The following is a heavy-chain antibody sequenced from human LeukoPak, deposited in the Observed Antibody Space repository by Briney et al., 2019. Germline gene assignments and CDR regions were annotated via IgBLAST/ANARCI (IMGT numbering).Heavy chain of an antibody. Sequence: GGSLRLSCAASGFTFSSYGMHWVRQAPGKGLEWVAVISYDDGSNKYYADSVKGRFTISRDNSKNTLYLQMNSLRAEDTAVYYCARDHGYAFDYWGQGTLVTVSS. J-gene: IGHJ4*02. CDR2: ISYDDGSNK. CDR1: GFTFSSYG. V-gene: IGHV3-30*03. D-gene: IGHD5-12*01. CDR3: ARDHGYAFDY.